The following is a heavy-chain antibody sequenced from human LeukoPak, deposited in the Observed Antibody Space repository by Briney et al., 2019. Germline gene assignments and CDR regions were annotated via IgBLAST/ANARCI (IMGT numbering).Heavy chain of an antibody. J-gene: IGHJ4*02. CDR2: INHSGST. V-gene: IGHV4-34*01. CDR3: ASSPISFLGPVANYYFDY. D-gene: IGHD3-3*01. CDR1: GGPFSGYY. Sequence: SETLSLTCAVYGGPFSGYYWSWIRQPPGKGLEWIGEINHSGSTNYNPSLKSRVTISVDTSKNQFSLKLSSVTAADTAVYYCASSPISFLGPVANYYFDYWGQGTLVTVSS.